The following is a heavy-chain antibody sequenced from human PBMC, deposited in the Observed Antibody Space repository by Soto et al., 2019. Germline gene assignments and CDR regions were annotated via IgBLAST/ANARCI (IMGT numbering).Heavy chain of an antibody. V-gene: IGHV1-46*01. CDR1: GYTFTSYY. J-gene: IGHJ6*01. CDR3: ARDPYNHGDYGYVMCV. Sequence: GASVKVSCKASGYTFTSYYMHWVRQAPGPGLEWMGIINPSGGSTSYAQKFHGRVTMTRDTSASTVYMELSSLRSEDTAVYYCARDPYNHGDYGYVMCVWGQGTTVTGSS. CDR2: INPSGGST. D-gene: IGHD3-10*01.